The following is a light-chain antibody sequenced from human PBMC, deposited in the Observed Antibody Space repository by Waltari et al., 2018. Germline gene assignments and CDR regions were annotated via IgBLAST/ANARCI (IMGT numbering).Light chain of an antibody. V-gene: IGKV3-20*01. J-gene: IGKJ1*01. CDR1: QSIGTY. CDR2: AAS. Sequence: LTQSPGTLSLSPGERATLSCRVSQSIGTYLVWYQQKPGQAPRLLMYAASRRATGIPDRFSGSGSGTDFSLTISRLEPEDFAVYFCQNHERLPATFGQGTKVEIK. CDR3: QNHERLPAT.